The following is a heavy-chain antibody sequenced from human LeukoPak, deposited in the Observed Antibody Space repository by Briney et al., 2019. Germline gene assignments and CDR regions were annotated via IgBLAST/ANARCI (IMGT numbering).Heavy chain of an antibody. CDR1: GYTFTSYG. CDR2: ISAYNGNT. D-gene: IGHD3-3*02. CDR3: ARDFYRDTSSFDRYFDL. V-gene: IGHV1-18*01. J-gene: IGHJ2*01. Sequence: ASVKVSCKASGYTFTSYGISWVRQAPGQGLEWMGWISAYNGNTNYAQKLQGRVTMTTDTSTSTAYMEVRSLRSDDTAVYYCARDFYRDTSSFDRYFDLWGRGTLVTVSS.